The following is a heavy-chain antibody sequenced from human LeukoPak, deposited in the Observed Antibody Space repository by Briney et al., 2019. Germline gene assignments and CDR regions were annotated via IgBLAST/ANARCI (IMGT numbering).Heavy chain of an antibody. Sequence: SETLSLTCTVSGGSISSYYWSWIRQPPGKGLEWIGYIYYSGSTNYNPSLKSRVTISVDTSKNQFSLKLSSVTAADPAVYYCARGYDNWNAGLIYWGQGTLVTVSS. CDR2: IYYSGST. V-gene: IGHV4-59*01. J-gene: IGHJ4*02. CDR1: GGSISSYY. D-gene: IGHD1-20*01. CDR3: ARGYDNWNAGLIY.